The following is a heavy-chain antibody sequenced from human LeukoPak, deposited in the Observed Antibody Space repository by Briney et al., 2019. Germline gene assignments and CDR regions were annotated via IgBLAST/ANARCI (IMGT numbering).Heavy chain of an antibody. J-gene: IGHJ4*02. Sequence: GGSLRLSCATSGFTFRNAWMSWVRQAPGKGLEWLGRIKSEVDGGTRDYAAPVKDRFTISRDDSKNTLYLQMNSLKTDDTAVYYCTTAPAAVDYWGQGTLVTVSS. CDR2: IKSEVDGGTR. CDR1: GFTFRNAW. V-gene: IGHV3-15*01. D-gene: IGHD6-25*01. CDR3: TTAPAAVDY.